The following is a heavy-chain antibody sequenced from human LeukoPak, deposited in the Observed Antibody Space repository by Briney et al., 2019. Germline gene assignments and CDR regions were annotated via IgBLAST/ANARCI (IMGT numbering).Heavy chain of an antibody. D-gene: IGHD6-13*01. CDR2: INPSGGST. J-gene: IGHJ4*02. V-gene: IGHV1-46*01. Sequence: GASVKVSCKASGYTFTSYYMHWVRQAPGQGLEWMGIINPSGGSTRYAQKFQGRVTMTRDTSTSTVYMELSSLRSEDTAVYYCARTIPDRLVGEGQQLVIWGQGTLVTVSS. CDR3: ARTIPDRLVGEGQQLVI. CDR1: GYTFTSYY.